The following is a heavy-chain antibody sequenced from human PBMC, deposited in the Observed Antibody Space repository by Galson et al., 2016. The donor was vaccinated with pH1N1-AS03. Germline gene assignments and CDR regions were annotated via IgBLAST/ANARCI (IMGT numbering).Heavy chain of an antibody. Sequence: SLRLSCAASGFTFTGYWMSWVRPAPGKGLEWVANIKGDGSEKVDVDSVKGRFTISRDNAKNSLYLQMDSLRAEDTAVYYCARTNWFDYWGQGTLVTVSS. CDR1: GFTFTGYW. J-gene: IGHJ4*02. CDR3: ARTNWFDY. V-gene: IGHV3-7*01. CDR2: IKGDGSEK. D-gene: IGHD7-27*01.